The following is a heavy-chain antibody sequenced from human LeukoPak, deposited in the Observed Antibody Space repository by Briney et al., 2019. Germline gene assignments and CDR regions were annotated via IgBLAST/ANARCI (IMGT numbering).Heavy chain of an antibody. J-gene: IGHJ4*02. D-gene: IGHD3-16*02. V-gene: IGHV4-34*01. CDR3: ARGHSYYDYVWGGYRPRTSHFDY. CDR1: GGSFSGYY. CDR2: INHSGST. Sequence: PSETLSLTCAVYGGSFSGYYWSWIRQPPGKGLEWIGEINHSGSTNYNPSLKSRVTISVDTSKNQFSLKLSSVTAADTAVYYCARGHSYYDYVWGGYRPRTSHFDYWGQGTLVTVSS.